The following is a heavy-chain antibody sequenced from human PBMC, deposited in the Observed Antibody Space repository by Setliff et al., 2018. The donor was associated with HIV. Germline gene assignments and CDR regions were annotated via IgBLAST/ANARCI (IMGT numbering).Heavy chain of an antibody. CDR1: GGSFSAYY. J-gene: IGHJ4*02. Sequence: LSLTCAVYGGSFSAYYWSWIRQSPGKGFEWIGYIYSTGSTNYNPSLQSRVTISMVASRNQFSLKVTSVTAADTAVYYCAKGAGFYGDYTFDHWGQGRQVTVSS. V-gene: IGHV4-59*01. D-gene: IGHD4-17*01. CDR2: IYSTGST. CDR3: AKGAGFYGDYTFDH.